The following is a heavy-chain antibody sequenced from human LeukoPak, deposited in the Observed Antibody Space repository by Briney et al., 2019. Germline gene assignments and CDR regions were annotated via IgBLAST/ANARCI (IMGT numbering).Heavy chain of an antibody. J-gene: IGHJ6*03. CDR1: GLTFDDYA. Sequence: GGSLRLSCAASGLTFDDYAMHWVRQAPGKGLEWVSLISGDGGSTYYTDSVKGRFTISRDNSKNSLYLQMNSLRTEDTALYYCAKDLRYSSSWNVYYYYYYYMDVWGKGTTVTVSS. CDR2: ISGDGGST. D-gene: IGHD6-13*01. CDR3: AKDLRYSSSWNVYYYYYYYMDV. V-gene: IGHV3-43*02.